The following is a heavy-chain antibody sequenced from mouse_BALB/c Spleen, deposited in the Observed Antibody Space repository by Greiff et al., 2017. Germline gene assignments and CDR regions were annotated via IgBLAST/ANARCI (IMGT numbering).Heavy chain of an antibody. J-gene: IGHJ2*01. CDR1: GFTFSDYY. V-gene: IGHV5-4*02. D-gene: IGHD1-1*01. CDR2: ISDGGSYT. Sequence: EVQGVESGGGLVKPGGSLKLSCAASGFTFSDYYMYWVRQTPEKRLEWVATISDGGSYTYYPDSVKGRFTISRDKAKNNLYLQMSSLKSEDTAMYFCARDASITTLGGYFDYWGQGTTLTVSA. CDR3: ARDASITTLGGYFDY.